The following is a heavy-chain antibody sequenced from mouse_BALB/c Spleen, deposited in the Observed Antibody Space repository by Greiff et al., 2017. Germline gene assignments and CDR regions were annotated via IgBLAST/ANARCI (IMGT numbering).Heavy chain of an antibody. CDR1: GYTFTSYY. CDR3: TRGGKERYFDV. J-gene: IGHJ1*01. CDR2: INPSNGGT. V-gene: IGHV1S81*02. Sequence: QVQLQQSGAELVKPGASVKLSCKASGYTFTSYYMYWVKQRPGQGLEWIGEINPSNGGTNFNEKFKSKATLTVDKSSSTAYMQLSSLTSEDSAVYYCTRGGKERYFDVWGAGTTVTVSS. D-gene: IGHD1-3*01.